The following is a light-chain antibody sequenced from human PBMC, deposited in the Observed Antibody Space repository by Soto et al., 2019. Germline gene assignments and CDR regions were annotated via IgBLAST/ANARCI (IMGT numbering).Light chain of an antibody. J-gene: IGKJ4*01. V-gene: IGKV1-39*01. CDR1: QSISTC. CDR3: QQCLRIPLT. Sequence: DIQMTQSPSSLSASVGDRVTITCRASQSISTCLNWYQQKPGKAPKLLIYASPTLQSGVPSTFSGSGSGTDFTLTISSVQPEDFATYFCQQCLRIPLTFGGGTKVEIK. CDR2: ASP.